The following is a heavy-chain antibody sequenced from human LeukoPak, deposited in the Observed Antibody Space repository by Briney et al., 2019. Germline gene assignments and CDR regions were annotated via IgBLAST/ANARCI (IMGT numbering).Heavy chain of an antibody. CDR2: IDGISGRT. V-gene: IGHV3-48*02. CDR1: GFIFTVYG. J-gene: IGHJ6*02. D-gene: IGHD2-21*01. CDR3: ARDLYSQTMDV. Sequence: GGSLRLSCAASGFIFTVYGMNWVGQAPGKGLEWVSFIDGISGRTYYADSVKGRFTISRDNAKSSLSLHMNSLRDDDTGVYYCARDLYSQTMDVWGHGTTVTVSS.